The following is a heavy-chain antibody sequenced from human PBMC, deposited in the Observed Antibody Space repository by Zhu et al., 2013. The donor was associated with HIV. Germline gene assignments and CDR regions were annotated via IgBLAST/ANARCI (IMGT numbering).Heavy chain of an antibody. CDR3: ARVNDFWSGGGEYYFDY. Sequence: QVQLVQSGAEVKKPGSSVKVSCKASGGTFSSYAISWVRQAPGQGLEWMGGIIPIFGTANYAQKFQGRVTITADESTSTAYMELSSLRSEDTAVYYCARVNDFWSGGGEYYFDYWGQGTLVTVSS. CDR1: GGTFSSYA. CDR2: IIPIFGTA. J-gene: IGHJ4*02. V-gene: IGHV1-69*01. D-gene: IGHD3-3*01.